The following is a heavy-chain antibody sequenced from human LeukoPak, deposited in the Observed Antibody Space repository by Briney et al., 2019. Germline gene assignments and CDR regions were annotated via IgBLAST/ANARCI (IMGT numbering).Heavy chain of an antibody. CDR1: GFTFSNAW. V-gene: IGHV3-15*01. Sequence: GGSLRLSCAASGFTFSNAWMSWVRQAPGKGLEWVGRIKSKTDGGTTDYAAPVKGRFTISRDDSKNTLYLQMNSLKTEDTAVYYCTTDRRGYSYTFFDYWGQGTLVTVSS. CDR3: TTDRRGYSYTFFDY. J-gene: IGHJ4*02. D-gene: IGHD5-18*01. CDR2: IKSKTDGGTT.